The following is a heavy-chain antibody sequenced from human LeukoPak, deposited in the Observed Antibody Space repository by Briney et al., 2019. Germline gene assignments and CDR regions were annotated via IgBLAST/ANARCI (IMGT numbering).Heavy chain of an antibody. V-gene: IGHV3-33*01. CDR3: AREYYDSSDYPRQHYFDY. CDR2: TWYDGSYK. Sequence: PGGSLRLSCAASGFTFITYGMHWVRQAPGKGLEWVALTWYDGSYKYYADSVKGRFTISRDNSKNTLYLQMNSLRAEDTAVYYCAREYYDSSDYPRQHYFDYWGQGTLVTVSS. D-gene: IGHD3-22*01. CDR1: GFTFITYG. J-gene: IGHJ4*02.